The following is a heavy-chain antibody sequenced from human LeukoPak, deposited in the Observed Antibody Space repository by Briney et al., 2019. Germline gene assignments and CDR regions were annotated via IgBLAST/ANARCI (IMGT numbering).Heavy chain of an antibody. CDR2: ILHSGNT. CDR3: ARSYQDDVIAGYYYYYYMDV. Sequence: PSETLSLTCSFSGYSISSGYFWGWTRQPPGTGLEWIGSILHSGNTYYNPSLKTRVTISVDTSKNQFSLKLRSVTAADTAVYYCARSYQDDVIAGYYYYYYMDVWGKGTTVAVSS. D-gene: IGHD3-22*01. CDR1: GYSISSGYF. V-gene: IGHV4-38-2*02. J-gene: IGHJ6*03.